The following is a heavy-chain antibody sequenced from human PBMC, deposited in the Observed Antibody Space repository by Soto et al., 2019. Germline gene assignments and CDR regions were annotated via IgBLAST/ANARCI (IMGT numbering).Heavy chain of an antibody. J-gene: IGHJ6*02. CDR1: GYSFTNYW. CDR3: ARHVTIFGVVITVYYGMDV. D-gene: IGHD3-3*01. CDR2: IDPTDSYT. V-gene: IGHV5-10-1*01. Sequence: LGESLKISCKGSGYSFTNYWISWVRQMPGKGLEWMGRIDPTDSYTNYSPSFQGHVTISADKSISTAYLQWSSLKASDTAMYYCARHVTIFGVVITVYYGMDVWGQGTTVTVSS.